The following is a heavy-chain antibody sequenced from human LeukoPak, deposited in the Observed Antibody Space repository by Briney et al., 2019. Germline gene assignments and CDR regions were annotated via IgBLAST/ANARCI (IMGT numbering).Heavy chain of an antibody. V-gene: IGHV4-34*01. D-gene: IGHD2-8*01. Sequence: PSKTLSLTCAVYGGSFSGYYWSWIRQPPGKGLEWIGEINHSGSTNYNPSLKSRVTISVDTSKNQFSLKLSSVTAADTAVYYCARGAGYCTNGVCRTFYMDVWGKGTTVTVSS. CDR3: ARGAGYCTNGVCRTFYMDV. CDR1: GGSFSGYY. J-gene: IGHJ6*03. CDR2: INHSGST.